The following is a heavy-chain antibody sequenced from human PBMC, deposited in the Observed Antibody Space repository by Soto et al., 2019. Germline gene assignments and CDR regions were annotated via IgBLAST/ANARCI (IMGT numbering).Heavy chain of an antibody. Sequence: GGSLRLSCAASGFTFSSYAMSWVRQAPGKGLEWVSAISGSGGSTYYADSVRGRFTISRDNSKNTLYLQMNSLRAEDTAVYYCANSPKFGVFEEVYGDYVRYYGMDVWGQGTTVTVSS. CDR2: ISGSGGST. V-gene: IGHV3-23*01. CDR1: GFTFSSYA. J-gene: IGHJ6*02. CDR3: ANSPKFGVFEEVYGDYVRYYGMDV. D-gene: IGHD4-17*01.